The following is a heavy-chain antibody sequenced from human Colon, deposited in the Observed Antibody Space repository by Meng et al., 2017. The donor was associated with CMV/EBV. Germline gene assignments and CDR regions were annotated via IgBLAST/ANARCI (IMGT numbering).Heavy chain of an antibody. CDR3: ARAAAAYYYHGMDV. J-gene: IGHJ6*02. D-gene: IGHD6-13*01. Sequence: ASVKVSCKASGYTFTDYYIHWVRQAPGHGREWMGWIKPNSGGTNYAQKFQGRVTRTRDMSISTAYMELSSLRSDDTAVYYCARAAAAYYYHGMDVWDQGTTVTVSS. V-gene: IGHV1-2*02. CDR1: GYTFTDYY. CDR2: IKPNSGGT.